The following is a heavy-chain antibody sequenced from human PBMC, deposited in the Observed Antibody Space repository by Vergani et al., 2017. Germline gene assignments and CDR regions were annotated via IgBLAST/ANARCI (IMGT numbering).Heavy chain of an antibody. CDR2: ISYDGSNK. D-gene: IGHD2-2*01. Sequence: QVQLVESGGGVVQPGRSLRLSCAASGFTFSSYGMHWVRQAPGKGLEWVAVISYDGSNKYYADSVKGRFTISRDNAKNSLYLQMNSLRAEDTAVYYCAREGWMSGVPAARYYGMDVWGQGTTVTVSS. CDR1: GFTFSSYG. V-gene: IGHV3-30*03. J-gene: IGHJ6*02. CDR3: AREGWMSGVPAARYYGMDV.